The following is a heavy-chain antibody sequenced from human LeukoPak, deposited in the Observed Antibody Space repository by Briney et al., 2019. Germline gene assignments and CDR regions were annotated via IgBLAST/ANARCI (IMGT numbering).Heavy chain of an antibody. CDR1: GLTFSRYA. CDR3: AKGKINHDGAFDI. V-gene: IGHV3-23*01. J-gene: IGHJ3*02. D-gene: IGHD1-14*01. Sequence: GGSLRLSCAVSGLTFSRYAMSWVRQAPGKGLEWVSAISESGSGTYYADSVKGRFSLSRDNFEKTLHLQMNRLRAEDTAVYYCAKGKINHDGAFDIWGQGTRVIVAS. CDR2: ISESGSGT.